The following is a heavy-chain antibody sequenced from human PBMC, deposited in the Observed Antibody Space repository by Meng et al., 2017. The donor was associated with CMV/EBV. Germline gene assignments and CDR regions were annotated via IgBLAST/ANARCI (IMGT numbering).Heavy chain of an antibody. V-gene: IGHV4-4*07. CDR3: ARGGLYYYDSSGHFDY. D-gene: IGHD3-22*01. J-gene: IGHJ4*02. Sequence: QVQLQESGPGLVKPSETLSLTCTVSGGSISSYYWSWIRQPAGKGLEWIGRIYTSGSTNYNPSLKSRITMSVDTSKDQFSLKLSSVTAADTAVYYCARGGLYYYDSSGHFDYWGQGTLVTVSS. CDR1: GGSISSYY. CDR2: IYTSGST.